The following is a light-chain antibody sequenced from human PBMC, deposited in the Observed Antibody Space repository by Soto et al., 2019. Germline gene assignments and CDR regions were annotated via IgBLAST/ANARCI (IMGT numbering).Light chain of an antibody. CDR2: DAS. Sequence: DIQMTQSPSTLSASVGDRVTITCRASQSISSWLAWYQQQPGKAPKLLIYDASSLETGVPSRFSGSGSGTEFTLTISSLQPDDFATYYCQQYNIYSPWTLGQGTKVKIK. CDR3: QQYNIYSPWT. J-gene: IGKJ1*01. CDR1: QSISSW. V-gene: IGKV1-5*01.